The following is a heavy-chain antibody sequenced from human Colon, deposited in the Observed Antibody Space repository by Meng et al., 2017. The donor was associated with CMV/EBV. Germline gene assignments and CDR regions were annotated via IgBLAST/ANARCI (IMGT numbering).Heavy chain of an antibody. Sequence: GGSLRLSCTASGFTFSTYDFHWVRQPTGKGLEWVSSIGTVGDTYSIGSVKGRFIISREDAKNSVYLQMNSLRPEDTAVYFCTKYRAVIKTASDHWGQGTLVTVSS. CDR3: TKYRAVIKTASDH. CDR1: GFTFSTYD. V-gene: IGHV3-13*01. D-gene: IGHD2-21*02. J-gene: IGHJ4*02. CDR2: IGTVGDT.